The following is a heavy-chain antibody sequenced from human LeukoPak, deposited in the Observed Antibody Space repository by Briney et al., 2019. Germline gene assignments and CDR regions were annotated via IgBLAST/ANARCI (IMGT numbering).Heavy chain of an antibody. CDR1: GFTFSSYW. D-gene: IGHD3-22*01. J-gene: IGHJ6*02. V-gene: IGHV3-7*01. CDR2: IKQDGSEK. Sequence: QAGGSLRLSCAASGFTFSSYWMSWVRQAPGKGLEWVANIKQDGSEKNYVDSVKGRFTISRDNAKNSLYLQMNSLRAEDTAVYYCASEGPYYYDSSGYFYYYYYGMDVWGQGTTVTVSS. CDR3: ASEGPYYYDSSGYFYYYYYGMDV.